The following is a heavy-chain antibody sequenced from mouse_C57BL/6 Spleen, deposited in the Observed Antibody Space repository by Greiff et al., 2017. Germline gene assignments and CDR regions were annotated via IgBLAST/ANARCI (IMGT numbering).Heavy chain of an antibody. V-gene: IGHV5-17*01. CDR2: ISSGSSTI. Sequence: EVQLVESGGGLVKPGGSLKLSCAASGFTFSDYGMHWVRQAPEKGLEWVAYISSGSSTIYYADTVKGRFTISRDNAKNTLYLQMTSLRSEDTAMYYCARRVWNYYGSSSCWYFDVWGTGTTVTVSS. D-gene: IGHD1-1*01. CDR3: ARRVWNYYGSSSCWYFDV. J-gene: IGHJ1*03. CDR1: GFTFSDYG.